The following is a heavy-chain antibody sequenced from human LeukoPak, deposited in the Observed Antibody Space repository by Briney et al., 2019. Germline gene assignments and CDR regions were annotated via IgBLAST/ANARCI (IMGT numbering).Heavy chain of an antibody. CDR2: IYYSGST. J-gene: IGHJ4*02. D-gene: IGHD3-22*01. CDR3: ARVGYYDSSGYLDY. V-gene: IGHV4-59*01. Sequence: PSETLSLTCTVSGGSISSYYWSWIRQPPGKGLEWIGYIYYSGSTNYNPSLESRVTISIDTSKNHFSLRLSSVTAADTAVYYCARVGYYDSSGYLDYWGQGTLVTVSS. CDR1: GGSISSYY.